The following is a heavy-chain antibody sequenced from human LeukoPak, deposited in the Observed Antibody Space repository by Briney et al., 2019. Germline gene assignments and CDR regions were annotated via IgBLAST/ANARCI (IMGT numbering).Heavy chain of an antibody. CDR2: ISSSSSYI. Sequence: GGSLRLSCGASGFTFSSYNMNWVRQAPGKGLEWVSSISSSSSYIYYADSVKGRFTISRDNAKNSLFLQMNSLRAEDAAVYYCARDGGVATIYYYFDYWGQGTLVTVSS. CDR1: GFTFSSYN. J-gene: IGHJ4*02. CDR3: ARDGGVATIYYYFDY. D-gene: IGHD5-12*01. V-gene: IGHV3-21*01.